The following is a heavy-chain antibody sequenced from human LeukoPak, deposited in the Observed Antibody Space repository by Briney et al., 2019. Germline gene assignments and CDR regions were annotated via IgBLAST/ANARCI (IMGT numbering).Heavy chain of an antibody. D-gene: IGHD2-2*02. J-gene: IGHJ3*02. CDR3: ARGQNIVVVPAAIYAHDAFDI. Sequence: RASVTVSCKASGYTFTIYDINWVRQATGQGLEWMGWMNPNSGNTGYAQKFQGRVTMTRNTSISTAYMELSSLRSEDTAVYYCARGQNIVVVPAAIYAHDAFDIWGQGTMVTVSS. CDR2: MNPNSGNT. V-gene: IGHV1-8*01. CDR1: GYTFTIYD.